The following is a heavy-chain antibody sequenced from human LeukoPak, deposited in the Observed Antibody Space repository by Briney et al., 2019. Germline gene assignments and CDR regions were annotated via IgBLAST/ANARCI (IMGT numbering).Heavy chain of an antibody. V-gene: IGHV1-69*08. D-gene: IGHD6-19*01. CDR2: IIPILSTA. Sequence: SVKVSCKTSGGTFSSYTISWVRQAPGQGLEWMGRIIPILSTANYSQKFQGRVTITADKSTSTAYMELSSLRSEDTAVYYCARVGRVAVGKYYFDYWGQGTLVTVSS. CDR3: ARVGRVAVGKYYFDY. J-gene: IGHJ4*02. CDR1: GGTFSSYT.